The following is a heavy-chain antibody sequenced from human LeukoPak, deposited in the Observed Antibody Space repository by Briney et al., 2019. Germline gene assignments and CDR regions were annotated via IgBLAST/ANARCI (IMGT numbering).Heavy chain of an antibody. V-gene: IGHV1-8*01. D-gene: IGHD3-9*01. J-gene: IGHJ4*02. Sequence: GASVKVSCKASGYTFTSYDINWVRQATGQGLEWMGWMNPNSGNTGYAQKFQGRVTMTRNTSISTAYMELSSLRSEDTAVYYCARVVGVGALRYFDWLSHPYYFDYWGQGTLVTVSS. CDR2: MNPNSGNT. CDR1: GYTFTSYD. CDR3: ARVVGVGALRYFDWLSHPYYFDY.